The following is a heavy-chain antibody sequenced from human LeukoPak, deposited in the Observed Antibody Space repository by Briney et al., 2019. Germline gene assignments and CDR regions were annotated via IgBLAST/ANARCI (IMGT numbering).Heavy chain of an antibody. D-gene: IGHD3-10*01. Sequence: PGGSLRLSCAASGFTFSSYSMNWVRQAPGKGLEGVSYISGGSSIMYYADSVKGRFTISRDNAKNSLYLQMNSLRDADTAVYYCARGPDGSGTNAFDVWGQGTMVTVSS. CDR2: ISGGSSIM. J-gene: IGHJ3*01. CDR1: GFTFSSYS. V-gene: IGHV3-48*02. CDR3: ARGPDGSGTNAFDV.